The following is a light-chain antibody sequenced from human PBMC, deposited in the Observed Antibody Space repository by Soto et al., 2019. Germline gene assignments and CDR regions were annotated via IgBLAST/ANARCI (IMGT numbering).Light chain of an antibody. J-gene: IGKJ5*01. CDR3: QQPISFPIT. Sequence: EIVMTQSPGTLSVSPGERATLSCRASQSVSSHLAWYQQKPGQAPRLLIYGASTRATGFPSRFSGSGSGTDFTLTIRSLQPEDFATYYCQQPISFPITFGQGTRLENK. V-gene: IGKV3-15*01. CDR2: GAS. CDR1: QSVSSH.